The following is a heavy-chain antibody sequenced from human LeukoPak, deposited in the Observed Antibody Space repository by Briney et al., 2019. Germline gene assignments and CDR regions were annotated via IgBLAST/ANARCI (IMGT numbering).Heavy chain of an antibody. CDR2: ISGSGGST. V-gene: IGHV3-23*01. CDR3: AKRDYVWGRNLGFDY. Sequence: PGGSLRLSCAASGFTFSSYAMSWVRQAPGKGLEWVSAISGSGGSTYYADSVKGRFTISRDNSKDTLYLQMNSLRAEDTAVYYCAKRDYVWGRNLGFDYWGQGTLVTVSS. D-gene: IGHD3-16*01. CDR1: GFTFSSYA. J-gene: IGHJ4*02.